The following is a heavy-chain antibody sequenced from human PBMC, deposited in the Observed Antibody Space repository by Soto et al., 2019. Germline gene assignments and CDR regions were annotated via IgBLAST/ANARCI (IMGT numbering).Heavy chain of an antibody. Sequence: GGSLRLSCAASGFTFGNSWMHWVRQAPGKGLEWVSRMNSDGSTTNYADSVKGRFTVSRDNAKYTLYLQMNSLRAEDTAVYYCAKAEVDYWGPGTLVTVSS. V-gene: IGHV3-74*01. J-gene: IGHJ4*02. CDR3: AKAEVDY. CDR2: MNSDGSTT. CDR1: GFTFGNSW.